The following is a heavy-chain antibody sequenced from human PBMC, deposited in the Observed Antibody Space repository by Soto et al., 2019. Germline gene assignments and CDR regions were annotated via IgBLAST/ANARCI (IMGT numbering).Heavy chain of an antibody. CDR3: TTEEYYDDSSGYHRVFDI. Sequence: GGPLRLSYGAAGFKFVNLCMHWVSKDTGKGLEWVGRIKSKTDGGTTDYAAPVKGRFTISRDDSKNTLYLQMNSLKTEDTAVYYCTTEEYYDDSSGYHRVFDIWGQGTMVTVSS. CDR1: GFKFVNLC. V-gene: IGHV3-15*07. D-gene: IGHD3-22*01. J-gene: IGHJ3*02. CDR2: IKSKTDGGTT.